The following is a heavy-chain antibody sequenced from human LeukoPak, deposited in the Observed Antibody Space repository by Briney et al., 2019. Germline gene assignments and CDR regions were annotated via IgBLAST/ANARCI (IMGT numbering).Heavy chain of an antibody. V-gene: IGHV3-7*01. CDR3: QYYYDSSGYPTLDY. Sequence: GGSLRLSCAASGFTFSSYWMSWVRQAPGKGLEWVANIKQDGSEKYYVDSVKGRFTISRDNSKNTLYPQMNSLRAEDTAVYYCQYYYDSSGYPTLDYWGQGTLVTVSS. D-gene: IGHD3-22*01. CDR1: GFTFSSYW. CDR2: IKQDGSEK. J-gene: IGHJ4*02.